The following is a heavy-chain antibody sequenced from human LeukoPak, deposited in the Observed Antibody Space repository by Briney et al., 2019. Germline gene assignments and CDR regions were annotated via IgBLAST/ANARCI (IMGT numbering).Heavy chain of an antibody. CDR1: GGSISGYY. Sequence: SETLSLTCTVSGGSISGYYWSWIRQPPGKGLEWIGYIYYSGSTNYNPSLKSRVTISVDTSKNQFSLKLSSVTAADTAVYYCARGVWGSYRSNTYFDYWGQGTLVTVSS. CDR3: ARGVWGSYRSNTYFDY. CDR2: IYYSGST. J-gene: IGHJ4*02. D-gene: IGHD3-16*02. V-gene: IGHV4-59*01.